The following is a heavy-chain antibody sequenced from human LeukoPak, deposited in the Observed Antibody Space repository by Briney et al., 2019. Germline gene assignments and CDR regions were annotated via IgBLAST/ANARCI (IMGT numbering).Heavy chain of an antibody. CDR3: ARAPPYGSGSYYYYYYMDV. D-gene: IGHD3-10*01. V-gene: IGHV1-69*05. Sequence: SVKVSCKASGYTFTSYYMHWVRQAPGQGLEWMGGIIPIFGTANYAQKFQGRVTITTDESTSTAYMELSSLRSEDTAVYYCARAPPYGSGSYYYYYYMDVWGKGTTVTVSS. J-gene: IGHJ6*03. CDR2: IIPIFGTA. CDR1: GYTFTSYY.